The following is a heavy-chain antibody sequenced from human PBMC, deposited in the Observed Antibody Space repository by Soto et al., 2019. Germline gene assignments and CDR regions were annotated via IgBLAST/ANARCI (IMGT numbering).Heavy chain of an antibody. CDR3: AKGVEILNYYYYGMDV. J-gene: IGHJ6*02. CDR2: ISGSGGST. V-gene: IGHV3-23*01. CDR1: GFTFSSYA. Sequence: GWSLRLSCAASGFTFSSYAMSWVRQAPGKGLEWVSAISGSGGSTYYADSVKGRFTISRDNSKNTLYLQMNSLRAEDTAVYYCAKGVEILNYYYYGMDVWGQGTTVTVSS. D-gene: IGHD2-2*01.